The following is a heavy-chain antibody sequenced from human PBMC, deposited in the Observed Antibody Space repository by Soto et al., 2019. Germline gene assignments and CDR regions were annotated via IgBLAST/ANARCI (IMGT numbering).Heavy chain of an antibody. CDR3: VTALRGSSYYVPDY. J-gene: IGHJ4*02. D-gene: IGHD1-26*01. V-gene: IGHV3-30*03. CDR1: GFTFSDYG. Sequence: QVQLVESGGGVVQPGRSLRLSCAASGFTFSDYGMHWVRQAPGEGLEWVAIISNHGNDQYYADSVEGRFTISRDNSKNTLYLQVDSLRPEDTAVYYCVTALRGSSYYVPDYWGQGSLVTVSS. CDR2: ISNHGNDQ.